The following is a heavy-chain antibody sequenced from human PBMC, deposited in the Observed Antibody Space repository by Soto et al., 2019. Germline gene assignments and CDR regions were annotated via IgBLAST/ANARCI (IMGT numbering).Heavy chain of an antibody. J-gene: IGHJ4*02. CDR3: AGGIMYSGSYQD. D-gene: IGHD1-26*01. Sequence: GSLRLSCAASGFTFTTYEMAWVRQAPGKGLEWVSYISSSGTTIRYADSVKGRFTISRDDAKNSLYLEMNSLRVEDTAVYYCAGGIMYSGSYQDWGQGTLVTVSS. CDR1: GFTFTTYE. V-gene: IGHV3-48*03. CDR2: ISSSGTTI.